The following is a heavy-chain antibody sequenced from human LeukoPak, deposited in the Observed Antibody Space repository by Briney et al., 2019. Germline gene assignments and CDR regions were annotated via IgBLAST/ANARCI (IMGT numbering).Heavy chain of an antibody. CDR1: GFTFDDYG. D-gene: IGHD5-18*01. CDR3: ARVYTNPLDKSMVVTATFDI. J-gene: IGHJ3*02. CDR2: INWNGGST. Sequence: GGSLRLSCAASGFTFDDYGMSWVRQAPGKGLEWVSGINWNGGSTGYADSVKGRFTISRDNAKNSLYLQMNSLRAEDTALYHCARVYTNPLDKSMVVTATFDIWGQGTMVTVSS. V-gene: IGHV3-20*01.